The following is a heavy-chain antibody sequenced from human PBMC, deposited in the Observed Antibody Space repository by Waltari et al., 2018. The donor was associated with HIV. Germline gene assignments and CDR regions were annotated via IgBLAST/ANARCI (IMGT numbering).Heavy chain of an antibody. V-gene: IGHV3-9*01. D-gene: IGHD2-15*01. Sequence: EVQLVESGGDLVQPGRSLRLSCAAPGFHFDDYAMHWVREVPGKGLEWVSGITWNSGRTGYADSVKGRFIISRDNAKNSLYLQMNSLRVEDTALYYCAKSDIDYGMDVWGQGTTVTVSS. J-gene: IGHJ6*02. CDR2: ITWNSGRT. CDR1: GFHFDDYA. CDR3: AKSDIDYGMDV.